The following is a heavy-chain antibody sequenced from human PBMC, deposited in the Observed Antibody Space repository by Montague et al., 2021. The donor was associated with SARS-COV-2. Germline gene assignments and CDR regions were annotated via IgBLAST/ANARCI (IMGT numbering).Heavy chain of an antibody. V-gene: IGHV3-33*01. Sequence: SRRLSCAASGFIFSTYAIHWVRQAPGKGLEWVAIMSHDGNFEQYADSVKGRFTISRDSSKDTLHLQMNSLTAEDTAVYYCAVQPRDSSAWHPFDYWGQGTLVTVPS. CDR1: GFIFSTYA. J-gene: IGHJ4*02. CDR3: AVQPRDSSAWHPFDY. CDR2: MSHDGNFE. D-gene: IGHD6-19*01.